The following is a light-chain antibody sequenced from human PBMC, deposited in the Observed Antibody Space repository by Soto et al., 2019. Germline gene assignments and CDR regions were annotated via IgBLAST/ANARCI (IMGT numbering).Light chain of an antibody. CDR2: KAS. J-gene: IGKJ1*01. CDR3: QHYNSYSEA. Sequence: DIQMTQSPSTLSGSVGDRVTITCRASQTISSWLAWYQQKPGKAPKLLIYKASTLKSGGPSRFSGSGSGTEFTLTISSLQPDYFATYYCQHYNSYSEAFGQGTKVDIK. CDR1: QTISSW. V-gene: IGKV1-5*03.